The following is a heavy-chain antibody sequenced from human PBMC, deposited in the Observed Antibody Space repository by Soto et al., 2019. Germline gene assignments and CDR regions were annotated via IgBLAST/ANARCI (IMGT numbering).Heavy chain of an antibody. CDR1: GYTFTSYG. V-gene: IGHV1-18*01. CDR3: ARDKDSGSYLFGDAFDI. J-gene: IGHJ3*02. D-gene: IGHD1-26*01. CDR2: ISAYNGNT. Sequence: GASVKVSCKASGYTFTSYGISWVRQAPGQGLEWMGWISAYNGNTNYAQKLQGRVTMTTDTSTSTAYMELRSLRSDDTAVYYCARDKDSGSYLFGDAFDIWGQGTMVTVSS.